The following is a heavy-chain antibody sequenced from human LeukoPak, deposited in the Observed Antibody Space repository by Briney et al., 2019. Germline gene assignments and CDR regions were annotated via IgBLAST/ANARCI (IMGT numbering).Heavy chain of an antibody. J-gene: IGHJ6*03. CDR3: ARAKGGSGSYSKRYYYYMDV. CDR1: GYTLTELS. D-gene: IGHD3-10*01. Sequence: ASVKVSCKVSGYTLTELSMHWVRQATGQGLEWMGWMNPNSGNTGYAQKFQGRVTMTRNTSISTAYMELSSLRSEDTAVYYCARAKGGSGSYSKRYYYYMDVWGKGTTVTISS. V-gene: IGHV1-8*01. CDR2: MNPNSGNT.